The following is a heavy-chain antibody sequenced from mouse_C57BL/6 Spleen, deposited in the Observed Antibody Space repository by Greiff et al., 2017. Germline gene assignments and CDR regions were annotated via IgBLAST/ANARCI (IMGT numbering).Heavy chain of an antibody. CDR3: ARRWDYGSSYEAWFAY. CDR2: INPSTGGT. D-gene: IGHD1-1*01. V-gene: IGHV1-42*01. J-gene: IGHJ3*01. Sequence: VQLQQSGPELVKPGASVKISCKASGYSFTGYYMNWVKQSPEKSLEWIGEINPSTGGTTYNQKFKAKATLTVDKSSSTAYMQLKSLTSEDSAVYYCARRWDYGSSYEAWFAYWGQGTLVTVSA. CDR1: GYSFTGYY.